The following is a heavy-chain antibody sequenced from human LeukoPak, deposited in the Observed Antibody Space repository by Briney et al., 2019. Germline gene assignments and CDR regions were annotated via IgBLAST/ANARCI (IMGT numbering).Heavy chain of an antibody. CDR2: INPNSGGT. CDR3: AMCLSGYYLGFDY. CDR1: GYTFTSYG. Sequence: ASVKVSCKASGYTFTSYGISWVRQAPGQGLEWMGWINPNSGGTNYAQKFQGRVTMTRDTSISTAYMELSRLRSDDTAVYYCAMCLSGYYLGFDYWGQGTLVTVSS. V-gene: IGHV1-2*02. J-gene: IGHJ4*02. D-gene: IGHD3-3*01.